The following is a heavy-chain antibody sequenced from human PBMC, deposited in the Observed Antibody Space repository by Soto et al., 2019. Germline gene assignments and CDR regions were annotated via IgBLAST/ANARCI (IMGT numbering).Heavy chain of an antibody. J-gene: IGHJ4*02. V-gene: IGHV3-11*06. CDR3: ARYAAEVTTFFDH. D-gene: IGHD4-17*01. Sequence: VHLVESGGGLVKPGGSLTLSCAASGFIFNDYYMSWIRQAPGKGLEWLSNISGSSSSKKYADAGKGRFTISRDNAKKSLYLEMHSLRAEDTAVYYCARYAAEVTTFFDHWGQGTLVTVSS. CDR1: GFIFNDYY. CDR2: ISGSSSSK.